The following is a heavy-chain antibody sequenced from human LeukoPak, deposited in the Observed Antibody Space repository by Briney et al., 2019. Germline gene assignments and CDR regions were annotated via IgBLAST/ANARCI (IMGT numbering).Heavy chain of an antibody. CDR2: IYYSGST. V-gene: IGHV4-31*03. Sequence: SQTLSLTCTVSGGSISSGGYFWSWIRQHPGKGLEWIGYIYYSGSTYYNPSLKSRVTISVDTSKNQFSLKLSSVTAADTAVYYCARENSSSWYNWFDPWGQGTLVTVSS. CDR1: GGSISSGGYF. J-gene: IGHJ5*02. D-gene: IGHD6-13*01. CDR3: ARENSSSWYNWFDP.